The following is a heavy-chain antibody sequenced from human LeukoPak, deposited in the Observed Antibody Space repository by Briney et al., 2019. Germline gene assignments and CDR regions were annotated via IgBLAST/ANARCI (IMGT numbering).Heavy chain of an antibody. Sequence: PGGSLRLSCAAPGFTFSSYSMNWVRQAPGKGLEWVSSISSSSYIYYADSVKGRFTISRDSSKNTLYLQMNSLRAEDTAVYYCARDLGGRMGLSAVWGQGTTVTVSS. D-gene: IGHD5-24*01. CDR2: ISSSSYI. V-gene: IGHV3-21*04. J-gene: IGHJ6*02. CDR1: GFTFSSYS. CDR3: ARDLGGRMGLSAV.